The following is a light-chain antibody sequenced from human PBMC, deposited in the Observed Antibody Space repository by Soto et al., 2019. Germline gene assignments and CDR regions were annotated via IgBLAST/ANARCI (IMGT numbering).Light chain of an antibody. Sequence: QSVLTQPASVSGSPGQSITISCTGTSSDVGTYNYVSWYQQHPGKVPKLLIYDVSNRPSGVSNRFSGSKSGNTASLTISGLQAEDEAEYYCSSYTTSSTLLYVFGTGTKVTVL. J-gene: IGLJ1*01. CDR1: SSDVGTYNY. V-gene: IGLV2-14*01. CDR3: SSYTTSSTLLYV. CDR2: DVS.